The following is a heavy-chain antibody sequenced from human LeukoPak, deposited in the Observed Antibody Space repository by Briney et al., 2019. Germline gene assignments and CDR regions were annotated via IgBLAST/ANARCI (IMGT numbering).Heavy chain of an antibody. V-gene: IGHV5-51*01. J-gene: IGHJ3*02. CDR3: ASHYETSGYFGFDI. D-gene: IGHD3-22*01. CDR2: IHPGWSNT. CDR1: GYLLTNYW. Sequence: GESLKISCKGSGYLLTNYWIAWVRQVPEKGLDWMGMIHPGWSNTKYRPSFQGQVAISADKSISTAYLHWNNLRASDTAMYYCASHYETSGYFGFDIWGQGTMVTV.